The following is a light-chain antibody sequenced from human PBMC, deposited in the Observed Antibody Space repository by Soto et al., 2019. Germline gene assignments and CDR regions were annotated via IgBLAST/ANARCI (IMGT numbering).Light chain of an antibody. CDR1: QSVSSY. V-gene: IGKV3-11*01. J-gene: IGKJ1*01. CDR3: QQRGNWPRT. Sequence: EIVLTQSPATLSLSPGERATLSCRASQSVSSYLAWYQQKPGQAPRLLIYDASNRATGIPARFSGSGSGTDFTLTIISLEPEDFAVYYCQQRGNWPRTFGQGTKVEIK. CDR2: DAS.